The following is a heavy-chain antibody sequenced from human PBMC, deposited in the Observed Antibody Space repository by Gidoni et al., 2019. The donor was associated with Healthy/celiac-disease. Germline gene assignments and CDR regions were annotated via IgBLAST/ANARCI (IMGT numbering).Heavy chain of an antibody. CDR2: ISSSSSYI. D-gene: IGHD6-13*01. CDR3: ARDAATWVSYQAGGMDV. V-gene: IGHV3-21*01. CDR1: GFTFSSYS. Sequence: EVQLVESGGGLVKPGGSLRLSCAASGFTFSSYSMNWFRQAPGKGLEWVSSISSSSSYIYYADSVKGRFTISRDNAKNSLYLQMNSLRAEDTAVYYCARDAATWVSYQAGGMDVWGQGTTVTVSS. J-gene: IGHJ6*02.